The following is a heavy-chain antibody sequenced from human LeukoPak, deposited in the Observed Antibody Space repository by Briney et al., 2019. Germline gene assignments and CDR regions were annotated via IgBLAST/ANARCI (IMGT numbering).Heavy chain of an antibody. Sequence: GGSLRLSCAASVFTFSSYAMSWVCQAPGKGLEWVSVISGSGGSTYYADSVKGRSTIFRDNSKNTLYLQMNSLRAEDTAVYCCAKEGRSIQCWATSVDYWGQGTLVTVSS. CDR1: VFTFSSYA. D-gene: IGHD5/OR15-5a*01. J-gene: IGHJ4*02. CDR3: AKEGRSIQCWATSVDY. V-gene: IGHV3-23*01. CDR2: ISGSGGST.